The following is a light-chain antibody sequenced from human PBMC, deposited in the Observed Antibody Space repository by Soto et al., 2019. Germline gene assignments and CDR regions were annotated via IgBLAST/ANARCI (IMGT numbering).Light chain of an antibody. CDR3: HHRSKGPYS. V-gene: IGKV3-11*01. Sequence: DIVLTQSRATRALSPGERATLSCRASQSIGEYLLCFQQQPGQPPRLLIYDASNRAPCIPARFSGSGSGTDFCLTIIRLDPWDFAVYFCHHRSKGPYSFGPGTKLEIK. J-gene: IGKJ2*01. CDR2: DAS. CDR1: QSIGEY.